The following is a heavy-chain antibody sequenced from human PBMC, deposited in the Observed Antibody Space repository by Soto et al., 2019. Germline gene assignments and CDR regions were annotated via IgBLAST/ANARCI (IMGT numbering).Heavy chain of an antibody. CDR3: ARLVGYYDSSGYSNYFDY. Sequence: PGQSLKISFKGSGYSFTSYWIGWVRQMPGKGLEWMGIIYPGDSDTRYSPSFQGQVTISADKSISTAYLQWSSLKASDTAMYYCARLVGYYDSSGYSNYFDYWGQGTLVTVSS. D-gene: IGHD3-22*01. J-gene: IGHJ4*02. CDR1: GYSFTSYW. CDR2: IYPGDSDT. V-gene: IGHV5-51*01.